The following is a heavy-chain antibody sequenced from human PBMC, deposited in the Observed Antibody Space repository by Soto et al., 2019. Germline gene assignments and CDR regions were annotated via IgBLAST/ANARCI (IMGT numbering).Heavy chain of an antibody. D-gene: IGHD3-22*01. CDR3: AKDRSDYYYDSSGYYYFDY. CDR2: ISAYNGNT. V-gene: IGHV1-18*01. CDR1: GYTFTSYG. J-gene: IGHJ4*02. Sequence: GASVKVSCKASGYTFTSYGISWVGQAPGQGLEWMGWISAYNGNTNYAQKLQGRVTMTTDTSTSTAYMELRSLRSDDTAVYYCAKDRSDYYYDSSGYYYFDYWGQGTLVTVSS.